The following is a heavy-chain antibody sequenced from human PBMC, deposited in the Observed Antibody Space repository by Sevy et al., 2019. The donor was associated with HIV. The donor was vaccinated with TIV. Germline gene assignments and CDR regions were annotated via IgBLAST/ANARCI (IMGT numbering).Heavy chain of an antibody. CDR1: GFTFSNYV. J-gene: IGHJ4*02. CDR2: IAGSGDNT. Sequence: GGALRLSCAASGFTFSNYVMSWVRQTPGKGLEWVSSIAGSGDNTYYLDTVKGRFIMSRDNSKNTLYLQMNSLRAEDTAVYYCARRIVGAGGYFDYWGQGTLVTVSS. V-gene: IGHV3-23*01. CDR3: ARRIVGAGGYFDY. D-gene: IGHD1-26*01.